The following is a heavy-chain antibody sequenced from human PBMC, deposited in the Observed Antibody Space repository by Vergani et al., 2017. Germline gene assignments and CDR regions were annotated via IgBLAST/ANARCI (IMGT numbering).Heavy chain of an antibody. J-gene: IGHJ3*02. D-gene: IGHD3-16*01. CDR1: GGTFSSYA. V-gene: IGHV1-8*02. CDR3: ARRLYDYVWGSYSFDI. CDR2: MNTNSGNT. Sequence: QVQLVQSGAEVKKPGSSVKVSCKASGGTFSSYAISWVRQATGQGLEWMGWMNTNSGNTGYAQKFQGRVTMTMNTSISTVYMELSSLRSEDTAVYYCARRLYDYVWGSYSFDIWGQGTMVTVSS.